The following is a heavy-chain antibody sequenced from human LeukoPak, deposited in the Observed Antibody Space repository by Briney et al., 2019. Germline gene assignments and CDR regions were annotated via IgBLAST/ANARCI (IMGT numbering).Heavy chain of an antibody. CDR1: GYSFTSNV. CDR2: ISAYNGNT. Sequence: ASVKVSCKASGYSFTSNVISWVRQAPGQGLEWMGWISAYNGNTNYAQKLQGRVTMTTDTSTSTAYMELRSLRSDDTAVYYCARSSVGVGTLDYYYYMDVWGKGTTVTVSS. D-gene: IGHD3-10*01. V-gene: IGHV1-18*01. CDR3: ARSSVGVGTLDYYYYMDV. J-gene: IGHJ6*03.